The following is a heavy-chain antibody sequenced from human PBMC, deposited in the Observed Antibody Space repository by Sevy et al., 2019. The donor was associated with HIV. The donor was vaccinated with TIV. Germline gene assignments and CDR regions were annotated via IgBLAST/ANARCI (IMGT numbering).Heavy chain of an antibody. V-gene: IGHV3-21*01. D-gene: IGHD5-18*01. CDR3: ARVREDTAMVSALY. CDR1: GFTFSRYS. CDR2: ISSGSSYI. J-gene: IGHJ4*02. Sequence: GGSLRLSCAASGFTFSRYSMNWVRQAPGKGLEWVSSISSGSSYIFYADSVKGRFTVSRDNAKNSLYLQMNSLRAEDTGVYYCARVREDTAMVSALYWGQGILVTVSS.